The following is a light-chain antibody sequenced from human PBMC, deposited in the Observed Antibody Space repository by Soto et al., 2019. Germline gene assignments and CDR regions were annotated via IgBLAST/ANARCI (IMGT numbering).Light chain of an antibody. V-gene: IGLV2-14*01. Sequence: QSGLTQPASVSGTPGQAITISCAGSSSDVGIYDFVSWYQHHPGRAPKLIVSEVSHRPSGVSNRFSGSKSGNTASLTISGLQSGDEADYYCISYPSDDVRYVXGTGTKVPS. CDR1: SSDVGIYDF. J-gene: IGLJ1*01. CDR2: EVS. CDR3: ISYPSDDVRYV.